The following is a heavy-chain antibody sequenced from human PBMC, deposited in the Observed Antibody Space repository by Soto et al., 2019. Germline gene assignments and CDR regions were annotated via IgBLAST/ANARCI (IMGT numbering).Heavy chain of an antibody. CDR2: IYYSGTT. V-gene: IGHV4-39*01. D-gene: IGHD2-15*01. CDR3: ARRAPGSHFFDY. J-gene: IGHJ4*02. Sequence: QLQLHESGPGVVKPAETLSLTCSVSGGSISSGSYYWAWIRQPPGKGLDWIGNIYYSGTTYYNPSLQSRVTISVDMSKNQLSLTLSSVTDADTAVYYCARRAPGSHFFDYWGQGTLVTVSS. CDR1: GGSISSGSYY.